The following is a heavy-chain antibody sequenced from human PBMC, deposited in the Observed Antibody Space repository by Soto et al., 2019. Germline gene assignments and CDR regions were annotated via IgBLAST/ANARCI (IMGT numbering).Heavy chain of an antibody. D-gene: IGHD3-22*01. Sequence: VSVKVSCKASGYTFTSYGFSWVRQAPGQGLEWMGWINAYSTYTDYAQNLQGRVTMTTDRSTSTAYMELRSLRSDDTAVYYCARDDSSGPGRFDPWGQGTLVTVSS. CDR1: GYTFTSYG. J-gene: IGHJ5*02. V-gene: IGHV1-18*01. CDR2: INAYSTYT. CDR3: ARDDSSGPGRFDP.